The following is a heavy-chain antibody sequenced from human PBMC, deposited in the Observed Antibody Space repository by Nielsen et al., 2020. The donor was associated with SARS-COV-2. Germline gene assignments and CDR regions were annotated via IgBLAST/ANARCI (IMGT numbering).Heavy chain of an antibody. J-gene: IGHJ4*02. Sequence: SETLSLTCAVSGGSISGGNWWSWVRQSPGKGLEWIGEIYHSGSTNYNPSLKSRVTISVDKSKNQFSLKLSSVTAADTAVYYCARARGYCSSTSCSYFDYWGQGTLVTVSS. D-gene: IGHD2-2*01. V-gene: IGHV4-4*02. CDR1: GGSISGGNW. CDR3: ARARGYCSSTSCSYFDY. CDR2: IYHSGST.